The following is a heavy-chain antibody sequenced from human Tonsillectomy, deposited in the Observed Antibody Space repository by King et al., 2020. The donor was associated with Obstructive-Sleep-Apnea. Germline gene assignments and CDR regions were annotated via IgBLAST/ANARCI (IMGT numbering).Heavy chain of an antibody. V-gene: IGHV4-59*01. CDR2: ISYTGST. Sequence: VQLQESGPGLGKPSETLSLTCTVSGGSISVYYWSWIRQPPGKGLEWIVYISYTGSTNYNPSLKSRVTISVDTSKNQFSLKLSSVTTADTAVYYCARVGRPYFYYYGMDVWGQGTTVTVSS. D-gene: IGHD3-10*01. J-gene: IGHJ6*02. CDR3: ARVGRPYFYYYGMDV. CDR1: GGSISVYY.